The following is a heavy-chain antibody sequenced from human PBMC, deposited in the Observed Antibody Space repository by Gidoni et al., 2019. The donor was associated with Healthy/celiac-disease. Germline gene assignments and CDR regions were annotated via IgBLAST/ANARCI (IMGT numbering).Heavy chain of an antibody. V-gene: IGHV3-30-3*01. Sequence: QVQLVDSGGGVVQPGRSLRLSCAASGFTLSSSAVPWVRQATGKGLEWVAGRSYDGSNKYYADSVKGRFTISRDNSKNTLYLQMNSLRAEDTAVYYCASALLEPTLWFGEETNAFDIWGQGTMVTVSS. CDR2: RSYDGSNK. CDR1: GFTLSSSA. J-gene: IGHJ3*02. CDR3: ASALLEPTLWFGEETNAFDI. D-gene: IGHD3-10*01.